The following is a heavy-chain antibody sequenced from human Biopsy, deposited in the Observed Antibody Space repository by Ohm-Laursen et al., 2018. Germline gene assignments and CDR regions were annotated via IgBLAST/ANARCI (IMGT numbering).Heavy chain of an antibody. D-gene: IGHD3-10*01. J-gene: IGHJ4*02. CDR1: GFTFSTYW. CDR3: VRNMLRLHGGFGED. Sequence: SLRLSCAASGFTFSTYWMSWVRQAPGKGLEWVANIKHDGSEHYYVDSVMGRFTISRDNAGNSLFLQMNSLRGEDTAVYYCVRNMLRLHGGFGEDWGQGTTVAVSS. CDR2: IKHDGSEH. V-gene: IGHV3-7*01.